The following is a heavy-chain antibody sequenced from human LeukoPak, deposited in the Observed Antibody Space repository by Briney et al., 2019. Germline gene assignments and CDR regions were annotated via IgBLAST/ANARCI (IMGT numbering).Heavy chain of an antibody. CDR1: GGSISSSSYY. D-gene: IGHD1-26*01. Sequence: PSETLSLTCTVSGGSISSSSYYWGWIRQPPGKGLEWIGSIYYSGSTYYNPSLKSRVTISVDTSKNQFSLKLSSVTAADTAVYYCARLSGGSYEGLLFDYWGQGTLVTVSS. CDR2: IYYSGST. V-gene: IGHV4-39*01. J-gene: IGHJ4*02. CDR3: ARLSGGSYEGLLFDY.